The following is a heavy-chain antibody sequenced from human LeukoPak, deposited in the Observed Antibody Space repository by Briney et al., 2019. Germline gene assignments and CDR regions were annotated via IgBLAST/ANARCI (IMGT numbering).Heavy chain of an antibody. CDR2: ISYDGSNK. V-gene: IGHV3-30*18. CDR3: AKDLHMVRGVNRATAANWFDP. CDR1: GFTFSSYG. D-gene: IGHD3-10*01. Sequence: PGGSLRLSCAASGFTFSSYGMHWVRQAPGKGLEWVAVISYDGSNKYYADSVKGRFTISRDNSKNTLYLQMNSLRAEDTAVYYCAKDLHMVRGVNRATAANWFDPWGQGTLVTVSS. J-gene: IGHJ5*02.